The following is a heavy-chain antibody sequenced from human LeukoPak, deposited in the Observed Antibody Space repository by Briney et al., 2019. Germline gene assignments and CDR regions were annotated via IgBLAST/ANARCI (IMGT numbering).Heavy chain of an antibody. CDR3: ARAGYSYGYFDYFDY. Sequence: SATLSLTCTVSGGSISSYYWSWIRQPPGKGLEWLGYIYYSGSTNYNPSLKSRVTISVDTSKNQFSLKLSSVTAADTAVYYCARAGYSYGYFDYFDYWGQGTLVTVSS. CDR1: GGSISSYY. V-gene: IGHV4-59*01. J-gene: IGHJ4*02. CDR2: IYYSGST. D-gene: IGHD5-18*01.